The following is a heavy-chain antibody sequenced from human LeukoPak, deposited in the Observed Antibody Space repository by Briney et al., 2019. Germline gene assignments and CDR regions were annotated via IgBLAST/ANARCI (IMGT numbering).Heavy chain of an antibody. Sequence: PSETLSLTCAVSGGSIINSNWWSWVRQPPGKGLEWIGEIDHSGSTSYNPSLKSRVTMSVDRSQNQFSLRLSTVTAADTAVYYCARARVEMATSYFALWGRGTLVTVSS. V-gene: IGHV4-4*02. D-gene: IGHD5-24*01. J-gene: IGHJ2*01. CDR1: GGSIINSNW. CDR3: ARARVEMATSYFAL. CDR2: IDHSGST.